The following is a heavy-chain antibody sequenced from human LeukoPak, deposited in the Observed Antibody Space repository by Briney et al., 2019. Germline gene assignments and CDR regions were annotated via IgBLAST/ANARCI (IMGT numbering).Heavy chain of an antibody. CDR3: ARDGAPDAHCSSTSCAIR. J-gene: IGHJ4*02. D-gene: IGHD2-2*01. CDR1: GFTFKTYS. V-gene: IGHV3-21*01. Sequence: GGSLRLSCVVSGFTFKTYSMNWVRQAPGKGLEWVSSISSGGTYVDYADSVKGRFTISRDNAKNSLYLQMNSLRVEDTAVYYCARDGAPDAHCSSTSCAIRWGQGTLVTVSS. CDR2: ISSGGTYV.